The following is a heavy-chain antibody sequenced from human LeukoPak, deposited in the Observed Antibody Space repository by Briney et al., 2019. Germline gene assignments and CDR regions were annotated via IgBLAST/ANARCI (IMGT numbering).Heavy chain of an antibody. J-gene: IGHJ3*02. Sequence: ASVKVSCKTSGYTFTNYYMHWVRQAPGQGLEWMGIINPSSGSTTYAQKLQGRLTMTSDTSTSTVYMELSSLRSEDTAVYYCARSSAYYNEADIWGQGTMVTVSS. CDR3: ARSSAYYNEADI. CDR2: INPSSGST. CDR1: GYTFTNYY. V-gene: IGHV1-46*04. D-gene: IGHD3-9*01.